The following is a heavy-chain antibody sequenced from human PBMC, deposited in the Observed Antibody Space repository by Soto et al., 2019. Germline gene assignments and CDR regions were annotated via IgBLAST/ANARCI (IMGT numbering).Heavy chain of an antibody. CDR1: GFTFDDYA. J-gene: IGHJ4*02. CDR2: ISWNSGSI. D-gene: IGHD3-10*01. Sequence: GGSLRLSCAASGFTFDDYAMHWVRQAPGKGLEWVSGISWNSGSIGYADSVKGRFTISRDNAKNSLYLQMNSLRAEDTALYYCAKDNRYYGSGSYYWRGFDYWGQGTLVTVSS. V-gene: IGHV3-9*01. CDR3: AKDNRYYGSGSYYWRGFDY.